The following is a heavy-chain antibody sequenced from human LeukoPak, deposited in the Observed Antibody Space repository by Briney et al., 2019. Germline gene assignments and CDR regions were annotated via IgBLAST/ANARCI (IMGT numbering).Heavy chain of an antibody. CDR1: GGTFSSYA. CDR2: IIPIFGIA. CDR3: ARDYYDSSGPPLDY. D-gene: IGHD3-22*01. J-gene: IGHJ4*02. V-gene: IGHV1-69*04. Sequence: ASMEVSCKASGGTFSSYAISWVRQAPGQGLEWMGRIIPIFGIANYAQKFQGRVTITADKSTSTAYMELSSLRSEDTAVYYCARDYYDSSGPPLDYWGQGTLVTVSS.